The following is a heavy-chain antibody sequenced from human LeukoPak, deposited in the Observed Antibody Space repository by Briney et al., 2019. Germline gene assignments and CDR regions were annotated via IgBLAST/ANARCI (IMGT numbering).Heavy chain of an antibody. CDR2: IYYSGST. CDR3: ARQVATIYHGFDI. V-gene: IGHV4-39*01. Sequence: PSETLSLTCSASGASIRDSSYYWALIRQPPGTGLEWIGSIYYSGSTYYNPSLQSRLTMSVDTSKNQFSLNLRSVTAADTAIYYCARQVATIYHGFDIWGQGTMITISS. J-gene: IGHJ3*02. CDR1: GASIRDSSYY. D-gene: IGHD5-12*01.